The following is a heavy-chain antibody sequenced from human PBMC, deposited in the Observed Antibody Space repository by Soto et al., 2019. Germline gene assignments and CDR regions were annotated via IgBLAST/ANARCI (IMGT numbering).Heavy chain of an antibody. J-gene: IGHJ6*02. CDR3: ASDSERGSSSLYYYGMDV. CDR1: GGTFSSYA. CDR2: ILPIFGTA. Sequence: ASVKVSCKASGGTFSSYAISWVRQAPGQGLEWMGGILPIFGTANYAQKFQGRVTITADESTSTAYLELSSLRSEDTAVYYCASDSERGSSSLYYYGMDVWGQGTTVTVSS. D-gene: IGHD2-15*01. V-gene: IGHV1-69*13.